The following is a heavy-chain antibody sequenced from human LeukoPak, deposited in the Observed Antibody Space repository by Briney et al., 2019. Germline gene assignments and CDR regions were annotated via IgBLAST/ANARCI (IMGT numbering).Heavy chain of an antibody. D-gene: IGHD5-12*01. CDR1: GYSISSGYS. CDR2: FSHSGSP. CDR3: AAAFSAYDPFDS. V-gene: IGHV4-38-2*02. J-gene: IGHJ4*02. Sequence: PSETLSLTCTVSGYSISSGYSWGWIRKPPGKGLEWVGTFSHSGSPNYNPSLKSRVTISVDTSKNQFSLNLRSVTATDTAFYYCAAAFSAYDPFDSWGQGTLVTVSS.